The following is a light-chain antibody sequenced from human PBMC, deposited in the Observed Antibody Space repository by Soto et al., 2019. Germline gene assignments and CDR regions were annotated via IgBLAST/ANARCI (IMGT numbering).Light chain of an antibody. V-gene: IGKV1-5*03. J-gene: IGKJ1*01. Sequence: DIQMTQSPSSLSASIGDRVTISCQASLDIRTHLNWYQQKPGKAPNLLIYKASTLKSGVPSRFRGSGSETEFTLTISGLQPDDFATYYCQQFIDGWTFGQGTKVDIK. CDR1: LDIRTH. CDR3: QQFIDGWT. CDR2: KAS.